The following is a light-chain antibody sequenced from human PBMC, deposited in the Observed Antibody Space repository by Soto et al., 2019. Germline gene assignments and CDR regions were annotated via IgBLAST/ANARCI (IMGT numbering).Light chain of an antibody. J-gene: IGKJ4*01. CDR2: GAS. Sequence: ELVLTQSPGTLSLSPGERATLSCRASQSVSSSYLAWYQQKPGQAPRLLIYGASSRATGIPDRFSGSGSGTDFTLIISRLEPEDFAVYYCQQYGSSPLTFRGGTQGDIK. CDR1: QSVSSSY. CDR3: QQYGSSPLT. V-gene: IGKV3-20*01.